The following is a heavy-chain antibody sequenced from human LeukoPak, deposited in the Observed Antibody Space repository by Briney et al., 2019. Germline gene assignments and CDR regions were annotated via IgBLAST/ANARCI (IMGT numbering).Heavy chain of an antibody. CDR1: GFTFSGSA. Sequence: GGSLRLSCAASGFTFSGSAMHWVRQASGKGLEWVGRIRSKANSYATAYAASVKGRFTISRDDSKNTAYLQMNSLKTEDTVVYYCTRHFDVMLVAATPEYDYWCRGTLVTVSS. V-gene: IGHV3-73*01. D-gene: IGHD2-15*01. CDR2: IRSKANSYAT. J-gene: IGHJ4*02. CDR3: TRHFDVMLVAATPEYDY.